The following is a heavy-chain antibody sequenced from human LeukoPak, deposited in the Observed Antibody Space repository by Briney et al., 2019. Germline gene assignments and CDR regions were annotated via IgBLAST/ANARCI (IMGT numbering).Heavy chain of an antibody. CDR2: ISYDGSNK. D-gene: IGHD2-8*02. Sequence: GGSLRLSCAASGFTFSSYGMHWVRQAPGKGLEWVAVISYDGSNKYYADSVKGRFTISRDNSKNTLYLQMNSLRAEDTAVYYCAKDQDLVHWGQGTLVTVSP. V-gene: IGHV3-30*18. CDR1: GFTFSSYG. J-gene: IGHJ4*02. CDR3: AKDQDLVH.